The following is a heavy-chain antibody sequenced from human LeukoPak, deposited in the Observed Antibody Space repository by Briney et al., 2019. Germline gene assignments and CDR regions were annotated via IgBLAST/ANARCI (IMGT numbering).Heavy chain of an antibody. V-gene: IGHV1-69*01. CDR2: IIPIFGTA. CDR1: GGTFSSYA. Sequence: GASVKVSCKASGGTFSSYAISWVRQAPGQGLEWMGGIIPIFGTANYAQKFQGRVTITADESTSTAYMELSSLRSEDTAVYYCARSPEYCSSTSCGYYYYYGMDVWGKGTTVTVSS. CDR3: ARSPEYCSSTSCGYYYYYGMDV. D-gene: IGHD2-2*01. J-gene: IGHJ6*04.